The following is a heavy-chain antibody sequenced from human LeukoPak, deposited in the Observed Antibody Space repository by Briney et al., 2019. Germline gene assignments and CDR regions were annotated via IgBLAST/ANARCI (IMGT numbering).Heavy chain of an antibody. CDR3: ASLRQGSGTYYIDY. CDR2: ISSSSSYI. J-gene: IGHJ4*02. Sequence: GGSLRLSCAASGFTFSSYSMNWVRQAPGKGLEWVSSISSSSSYIYYADSVKGRFTISRDNAKNTLYLQMYSLRAEDTAVYYCASLRQGSGTYYIDYWGQGTLVTVSS. V-gene: IGHV3-21*01. D-gene: IGHD3-10*01. CDR1: GFTFSSYS.